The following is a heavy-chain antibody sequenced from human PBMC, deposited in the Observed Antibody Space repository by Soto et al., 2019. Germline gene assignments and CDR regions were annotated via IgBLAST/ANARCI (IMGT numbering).Heavy chain of an antibody. CDR1: GFTFSSYS. Sequence: PGGSLRLSCAASGFTFSSYSMNWVRQAPGKGLEWVSYISSSSSTIYYADSVKGRFTISRDNAKNSLYLQMNSLRDEDTAVYYCASSHDIEMATSYYYYGMDVWGQGTTVTVSS. J-gene: IGHJ6*02. D-gene: IGHD5-12*01. V-gene: IGHV3-48*02. CDR3: ASSHDIEMATSYYYYGMDV. CDR2: ISSSSSTI.